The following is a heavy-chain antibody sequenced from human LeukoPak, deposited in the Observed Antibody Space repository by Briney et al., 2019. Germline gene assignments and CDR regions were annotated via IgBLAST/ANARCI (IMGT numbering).Heavy chain of an antibody. V-gene: IGHV3-23*01. J-gene: IGHJ5*01. CDR3: VELPINSLASYGSGSYRFDS. Sequence: PGGSLRLSCAASGFAFSSYAMSWVRQAPGKGLEWVSGISGSGGSTYYADSVKRRFTISRDSYKNTLYLQMNSLRVEDTGVYYCVELPINSLASYGSGSYRFDSWGQGTLVTVSS. D-gene: IGHD3-10*01. CDR1: GFAFSSYA. CDR2: ISGSGGST.